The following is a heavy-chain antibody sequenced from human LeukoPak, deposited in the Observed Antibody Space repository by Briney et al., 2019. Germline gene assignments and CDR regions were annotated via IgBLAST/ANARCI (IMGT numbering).Heavy chain of an antibody. V-gene: IGHV4-39*07. CDR2: IYYSGST. D-gene: IGHD3-16*02. CDR3: ARDPDPRDYVWGSYRLRGKGFDY. CDR1: GFTFSSYW. Sequence: GSLRLSCAASGFTFSSYWMSWIRQPPGKGLEWIGSIYYSGSTYYNPSLKSRVTISVDTSKNQFSLKLSSVTAADTAVYYCARDPDPRDYVWGSYRLRGKGFDYWGQGTLVTVSS. J-gene: IGHJ4*02.